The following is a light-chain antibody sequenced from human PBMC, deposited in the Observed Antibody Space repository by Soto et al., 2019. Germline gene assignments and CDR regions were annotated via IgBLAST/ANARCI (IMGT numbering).Light chain of an antibody. CDR2: EGS. J-gene: IGLJ2*01. V-gene: IGLV2-23*01. CDR3: CSYAGSSTYVV. CDR1: SSDVGSYNL. Sequence: QYALTQPASVSGSPGQSITISCTGTSSDVGSYNLVSWYQLHPGKAPKLMIYEGSKRPSGVSNRFSGSKSGNTASLTISGLQAEDEADYYCCSYAGSSTYVVFGGGTKVTVL.